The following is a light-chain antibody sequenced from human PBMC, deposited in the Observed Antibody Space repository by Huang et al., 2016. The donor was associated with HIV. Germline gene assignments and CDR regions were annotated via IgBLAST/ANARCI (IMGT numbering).Light chain of an antibody. CDR3: QQTYSTPS. Sequence: DIQMTQSPSSLSASVGDRVTITCRAIQSSSSYLNWYQQKPGKAPNLLIYAASCLQSGVPSRFSGSGSVTDFTLTISSLQPEDFATYYCQQTYSTPSFGQGTKLEIK. J-gene: IGKJ2*01. V-gene: IGKV1-39*01. CDR1: QSSSSY. CDR2: AAS.